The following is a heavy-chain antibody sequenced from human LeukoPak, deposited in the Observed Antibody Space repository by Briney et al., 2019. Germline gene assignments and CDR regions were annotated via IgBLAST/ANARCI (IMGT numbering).Heavy chain of an antibody. CDR3: ARTPVRGALNRFDP. CDR1: GGSISSYY. CDR2: IYYSGST. V-gene: IGHV4-59*01. Sequence: PSETLSLTCTVSGGSISSYYWSWIRQPPGKGLEWIGYIYYSGSTNYNPSLKSRVTISVDTSKNQFSLKLSSVTAADTAVYYCARTPVRGALNRFDPWGQGTLVTVSS. J-gene: IGHJ5*02. D-gene: IGHD3-10*01.